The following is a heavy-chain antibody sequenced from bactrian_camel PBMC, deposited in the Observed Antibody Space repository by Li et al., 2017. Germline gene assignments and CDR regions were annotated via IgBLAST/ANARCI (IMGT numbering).Heavy chain of an antibody. Sequence: VQLVESGGGSVQAGGSLRLSCVVSGYTYSGYCMGWFRRPPGKEREGVASLDFVGVKTQADSAKGRFAISKDKNVLYLQMNSLKPEDSAMYYCAADGGEPVSVCTVVGGEVPFAYWGQGTQVTVS. CDR2: LDFVGVK. V-gene: IGHV3S42*01. J-gene: IGHJ4*01. CDR1: GYTYSGYC. CDR3: AADGGEPVSVCTVVGGEVPFAY. D-gene: IGHD6*01.